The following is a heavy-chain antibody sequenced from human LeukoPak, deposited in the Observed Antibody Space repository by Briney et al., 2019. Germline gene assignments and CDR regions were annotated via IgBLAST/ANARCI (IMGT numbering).Heavy chain of an antibody. CDR2: IFYTGTT. CDR1: GVSISSYH. Sequence: SETLSLTCTVSGVSISSYHWSWIRQPPVKGLEWIGYIFYTGTTSYNPSLKSRGTISVDMSKNQISLRLGSVTASGTAVVFFGGRVGLDYYSSLGMDVWGPGTTVTVSS. V-gene: IGHV4-59*01. J-gene: IGHJ6*02. D-gene: IGHD3/OR15-3a*01. CDR3: GGRVGLDYYSSLGMDV.